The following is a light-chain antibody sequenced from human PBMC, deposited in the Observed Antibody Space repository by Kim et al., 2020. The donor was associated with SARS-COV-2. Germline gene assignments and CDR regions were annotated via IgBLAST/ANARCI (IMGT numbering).Light chain of an antibody. J-gene: IGKJ4*01. V-gene: IGKV1-17*01. CDR2: SAS. CDR1: QGIGSA. CDR3: AQHSRYPVT. Sequence: SASIGDRVTITCRASQGIGSALGWYQHRPGKAPQRLIYSASTLQSGVPSRFSGSGSGIEFTLTISSLQPEDLATYYCAQHSRYPVTFGGGTKLEI.